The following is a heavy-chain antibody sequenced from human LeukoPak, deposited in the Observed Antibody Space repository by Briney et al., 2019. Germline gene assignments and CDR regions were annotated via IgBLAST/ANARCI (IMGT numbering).Heavy chain of an antibody. J-gene: IGHJ3*02. V-gene: IGHV4-59*01. CDR2: IYYSGST. CDR1: GGSISSYY. Sequence: PSETLSLTCTVSGGSISSYYWSWIRQPPGKGLEWIGYIYYSGSTNYNPSLKSRVTISVDTSKNQFSLKLSSVTAADTAVYYCTRGTTVVTSLHAFDIWGQGTMVTVSS. D-gene: IGHD4-23*01. CDR3: TRGTTVVTSLHAFDI.